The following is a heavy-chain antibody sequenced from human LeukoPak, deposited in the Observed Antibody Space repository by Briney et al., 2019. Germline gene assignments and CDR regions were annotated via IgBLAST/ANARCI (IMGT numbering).Heavy chain of an antibody. J-gene: IGHJ4*02. CDR1: GGTFSSYA. V-gene: IGHV1-69*05. D-gene: IGHD4-17*01. CDR3: ARTPGTYGDYDPDY. Sequence: ASVKVSCKASGGTFSSYAISWVRQAPGQGLEWMGGIIPIFGTANYAQKFQGRVTITTDESTSTAYMDLSSLRSEDTAVYHCARTPGTYGDYDPDYWGQGTLVTVSS. CDR2: IIPIFGTA.